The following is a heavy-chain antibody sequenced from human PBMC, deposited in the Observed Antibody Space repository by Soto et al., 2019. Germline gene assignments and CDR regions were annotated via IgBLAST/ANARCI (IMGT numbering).Heavy chain of an antibody. CDR1: GGSISSNY. D-gene: IGHD6-13*01. V-gene: IGHV4-59*01. CDR2: VYNSGST. J-gene: IGHJ4*02. Sequence: SETLSLTCTVSGGSISSNYWTWIRQPPGKGLERIGYVYNSGSTTYNPSLKSRVTISEDTSKSQFSLKVNSMTAADTAVYYCARYRREAVAGYTLDNWGQGILVTVSS. CDR3: ARYRREAVAGYTLDN.